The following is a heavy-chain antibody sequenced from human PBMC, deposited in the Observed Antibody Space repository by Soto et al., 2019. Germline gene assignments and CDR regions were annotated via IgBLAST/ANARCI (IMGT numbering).Heavy chain of an antibody. CDR2: ISYDGTNK. V-gene: IGHV3-30*18. Sequence: QVQLVESGGGEVQPGRSLTISCAASGFTFSTYGMHWVRQTPGKGLEWVAVISYDGTNKFYSDSVKGRFTISRDHFKNSLPLQLNSLRADDTAVYSCAKDLQSYGDYDYYCYGMDVWGLGTRVTVSS. CDR1: GFTFSTYG. CDR3: AKDLQSYGDYDYYCYGMDV. J-gene: IGHJ6*02. D-gene: IGHD4-17*01.